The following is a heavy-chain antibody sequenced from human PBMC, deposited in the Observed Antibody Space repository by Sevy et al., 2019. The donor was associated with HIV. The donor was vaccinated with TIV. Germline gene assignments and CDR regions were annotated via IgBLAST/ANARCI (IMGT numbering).Heavy chain of an antibody. CDR2: TRNKADGYTT. D-gene: IGHD6-13*01. Sequence: GGSLRLSCAASGFTFSDHYMEWVRQAPGKGLEWIGRTRNKADGYTTEYAASVKGRFTISRDDSKNSLYLQMNSLKTEDTAVYYCTTHAGIAAAGRVFDYWGQGTLVIVSS. CDR3: TTHAGIAAAGRVFDY. J-gene: IGHJ4*02. V-gene: IGHV3-72*01. CDR1: GFTFSDHY.